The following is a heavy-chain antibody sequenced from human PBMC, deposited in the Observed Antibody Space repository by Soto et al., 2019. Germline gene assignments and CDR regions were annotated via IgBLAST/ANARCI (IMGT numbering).Heavy chain of an antibody. CDR3: ARGDSSSWYLIGY. Sequence: QVQLVESGGGVVQPGRSLRLSCAASGFTFSSYAMHWVRQAPGKGLEWVAVISYDGNNRYYADSVKGRFTISRDNSKNTLYLQMNSLRAEGTAVYYCARGDSSSWYLIGYWGQGTLVTVSS. V-gene: IGHV3-30-3*01. J-gene: IGHJ4*02. CDR1: GFTFSSYA. CDR2: ISYDGNNR. D-gene: IGHD6-13*01.